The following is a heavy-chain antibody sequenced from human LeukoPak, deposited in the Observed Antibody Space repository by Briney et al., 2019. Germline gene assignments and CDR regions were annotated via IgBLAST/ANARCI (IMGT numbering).Heavy chain of an antibody. D-gene: IGHD6-6*01. Sequence: GGSLRLSCAASAFTFSSYVMHWVRQTPGKGLEWVSFIQFDGSNQYYADSVKGRFTVSRDNSKNMLFLQMNSLRPEDTAVYYCAKGRHPFSTSWGSFYFDYWGQGTLVAVSS. V-gene: IGHV3-30*02. CDR2: IQFDGSNQ. CDR3: AKGRHPFSTSWGSFYFDY. CDR1: AFTFSSYV. J-gene: IGHJ4*02.